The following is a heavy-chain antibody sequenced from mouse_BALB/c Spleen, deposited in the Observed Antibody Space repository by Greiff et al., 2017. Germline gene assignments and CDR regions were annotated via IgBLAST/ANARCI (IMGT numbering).Heavy chain of an antibody. V-gene: IGHV3-6*02. Sequence: DVKLQESGPGLVKPSQSLSLTCSVTGYSITSGYYWNWIRQFPGNKLEWMGYISYDGSNNYNPSLKNRISITRDTSKNQFFLKLNSVTTEDTATYYCASALGQGFAYWGQGTLVTVSA. CDR3: ASALGQGFAY. J-gene: IGHJ3*01. D-gene: IGHD4-1*01. CDR2: ISYDGSN. CDR1: GYSITSGYY.